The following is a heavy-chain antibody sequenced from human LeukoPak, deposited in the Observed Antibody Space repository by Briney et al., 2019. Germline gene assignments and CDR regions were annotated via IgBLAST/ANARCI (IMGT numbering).Heavy chain of an antibody. CDR3: AKDLEGATYSHYFDY. CDR2: ISGSGGST. CDR1: GFTFSSYA. V-gene: IGHV3-23*01. D-gene: IGHD1-26*01. Sequence: GGSLRLSCAASGFTFSSYAMSWVRQAPGKGLEWVSAISGSGGSTYYADSVKGRFTISRDNSKNTLYLQRNSLRAEDTAVYYCAKDLEGATYSHYFDYWGRGTLVTVSS. J-gene: IGHJ4*02.